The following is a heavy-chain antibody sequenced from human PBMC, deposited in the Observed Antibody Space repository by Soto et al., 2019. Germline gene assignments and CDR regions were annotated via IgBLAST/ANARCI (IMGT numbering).Heavy chain of an antibody. D-gene: IGHD2-8*01. CDR1: GFTFSRYS. CDR2: ISSSSSYI. J-gene: IGHJ4*02. V-gene: IGHV3-21*01. Sequence: GGSLRLSCAASGFTFSRYSMNWVRQAPGKGLEWVSSISSSSSYIYYADSVKGRFTISRDNAKNSLYLQMNSLRAEDTAVYYCATANPNDYYFDYWGQGTLVTVSS. CDR3: ATANPNDYYFDY.